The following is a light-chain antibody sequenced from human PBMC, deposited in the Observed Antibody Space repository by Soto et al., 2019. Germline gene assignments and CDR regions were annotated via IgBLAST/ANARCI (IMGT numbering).Light chain of an antibody. Sequence: QSALTQPPSASGSPGQSVTISCTGTSSDVGAYNYVSWYQQHAGKAPKLVIYEVTKRPSGVPDRFSGSKSANPASLTVSGLQAEDEADYYCSSFAPSNTWVFGGGTKLTVL. V-gene: IGLV2-8*01. J-gene: IGLJ3*02. CDR3: SSFAPSNTWV. CDR2: EVT. CDR1: SSDVGAYNY.